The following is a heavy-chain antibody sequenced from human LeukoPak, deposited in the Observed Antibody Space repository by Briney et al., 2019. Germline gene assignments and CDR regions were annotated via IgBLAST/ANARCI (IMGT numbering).Heavy chain of an antibody. J-gene: IGHJ4*02. CDR2: FDPEDGET. CDR3: ATGSTYYYDSSGYYRFDY. V-gene: IGHV1-24*01. CDR1: GYTLTELS. Sequence: ASVKVSCKVSGYTLTELSMHWVRQAPRKGLEWMGGFDPEDGETIYAQKFQGRVTMTEDTSTDTAYMELSSLRSEDTAVYYCATGSTYYYDSSGYYRFDYRGQGTLVTVSS. D-gene: IGHD3-22*01.